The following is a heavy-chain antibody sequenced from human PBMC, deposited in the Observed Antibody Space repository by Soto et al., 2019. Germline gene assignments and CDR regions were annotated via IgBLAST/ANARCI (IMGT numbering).Heavy chain of an antibody. CDR2: TRNKANSYGT. CDR1: GFTLSDHY. V-gene: IGHV3-72*01. J-gene: IGHJ4*02. Sequence: GGSLRLSCAASGFTLSDHYMDWVRQAPGKGLEWLGRTRNKANSYGTEYAASVKGRFTISRDDSKNSLDLQMESLKTEDTAVYYCASSGSYRPFDYWGQGTLVTVSS. D-gene: IGHD1-26*01. CDR3: ASSGSYRPFDY.